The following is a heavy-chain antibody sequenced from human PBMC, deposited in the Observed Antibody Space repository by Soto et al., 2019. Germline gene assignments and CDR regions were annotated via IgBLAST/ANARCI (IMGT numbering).Heavy chain of an antibody. CDR3: ARERYSSGWHDWWFDP. J-gene: IGHJ5*02. CDR1: GGSISSSTYY. Sequence: SETLSLTCTVSGGSISSSTYYWGWIRQPPGKGLEWIGSIYYSGSTYYNPSLKSRVTISVDTSKNQFSLKLSSVTAADTAVYYCARERYSSGWHDWWFDPWGQGTLVTV. CDR2: IYYSGST. D-gene: IGHD6-19*01. V-gene: IGHV4-39*07.